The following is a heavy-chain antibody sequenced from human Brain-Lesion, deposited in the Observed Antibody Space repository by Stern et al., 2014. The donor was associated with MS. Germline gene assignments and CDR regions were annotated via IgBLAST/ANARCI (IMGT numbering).Heavy chain of an antibody. J-gene: IGHJ3*02. CDR3: ARGSWEPPQHTGVLDI. CDR2: IFSSGST. CDR1: GGSISSGAYY. Sequence: VQLVESGPGLVKPSQTLSLTCTVSGGSISSGAYYWTWIRQHPEKGLEWLGNIFSSGSTRYSPSLTSRIIISSDTSRNQFALKLSSVTAADTAVYYCARGSWEPPQHTGVLDIWGQGTMVTVSS. D-gene: IGHD1-26*01. V-gene: IGHV4-31*03.